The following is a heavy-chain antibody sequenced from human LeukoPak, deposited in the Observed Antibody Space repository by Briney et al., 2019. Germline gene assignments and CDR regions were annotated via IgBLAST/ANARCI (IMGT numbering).Heavy chain of an antibody. V-gene: IGHV1-69*05. CDR1: GYRFTSYG. CDR3: ARGEYSSSRRDFRPFDP. D-gene: IGHD6-13*01. Sequence: ASVKVSCKASGYRFTSYGISWVRQAPGQGLEWMGGIIPIFGTANYAQKFQGRVTITTDESTSTAYMELSSLRSEDTAVYYCARGEYSSSRRDFRPFDPWGQGTLVTVSS. CDR2: IIPIFGTA. J-gene: IGHJ5*02.